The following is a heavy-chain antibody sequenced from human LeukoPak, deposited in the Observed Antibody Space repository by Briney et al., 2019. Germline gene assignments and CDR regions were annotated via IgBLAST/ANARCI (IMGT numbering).Heavy chain of an antibody. J-gene: IGHJ6*02. V-gene: IGHV3-23*01. D-gene: IGHD3-9*01. CDR3: AKGSADYDILTGYYKAFNYYYGMDV. CDR1: GFTFSSYA. CDR2: ISGSGGST. Sequence: GGSLRLSCAASGFTFSSYAMSWVRQAPGKGLEWVSAISGSGGSTYYADSVKGWFTISRDNSKNTLYLQMNSLRAEDTAVYYCAKGSADYDILTGYYKAFNYYYGMDVWGQGTTVTVSS.